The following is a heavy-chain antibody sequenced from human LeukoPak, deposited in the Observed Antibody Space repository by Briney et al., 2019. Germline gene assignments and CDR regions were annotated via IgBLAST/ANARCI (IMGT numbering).Heavy chain of an antibody. CDR2: INHSGST. Sequence: KPSETLSLTCAVYGGSFSGYYWSWIRQPPGKGLEWIGEINHSGSTNYNPSLKSRVTISVDTSKNQFSLKLSSVTAADTAVYYCARGSDSSGYYYRLDAFDIWGQGTMVTVSS. D-gene: IGHD3-22*01. V-gene: IGHV4-34*01. CDR1: GGSFSGYY. J-gene: IGHJ3*02. CDR3: ARGSDSSGYYYRLDAFDI.